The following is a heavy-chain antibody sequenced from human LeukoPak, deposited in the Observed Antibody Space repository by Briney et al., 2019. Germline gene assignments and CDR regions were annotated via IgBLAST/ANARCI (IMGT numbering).Heavy chain of an antibody. J-gene: IGHJ4*02. CDR2: ISYDGSNK. CDR3: ARDRGYSTFDY. CDR1: GFTFSSYA. D-gene: IGHD3-22*01. V-gene: IGHV3-30-3*01. Sequence: PGRSLRLSCAASGFTFSSYAMHWVRQAPGKGLEWVAVISYDGSNKYYADSVKGRFTISRDNSKNTLYLQMNSLRAEDTAVYYCARDRGYSTFDYWGQGTLVTVSS.